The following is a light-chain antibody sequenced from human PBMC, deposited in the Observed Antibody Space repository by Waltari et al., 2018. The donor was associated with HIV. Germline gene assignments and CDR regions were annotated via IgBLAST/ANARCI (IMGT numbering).Light chain of an antibody. V-gene: IGKV4-1*01. Sequence: DIVMTQSPDSLALSLGERATINCKSSRSILFPSNNKNYLAWYQQKPGQPPKLLIYWASTRESWVPARFSGSGSGTDFTLTISSLQTEDVAVYYCQQYFSTPFTFGGGTKVEIE. CDR2: WAS. J-gene: IGKJ4*01. CDR1: RSILFPSNNKNY. CDR3: QQYFSTPFT.